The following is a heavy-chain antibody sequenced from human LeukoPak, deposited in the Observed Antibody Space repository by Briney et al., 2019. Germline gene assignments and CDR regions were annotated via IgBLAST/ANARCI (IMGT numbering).Heavy chain of an antibody. CDR2: IRYDGSNK. CDR1: GFTFSSYG. J-gene: IGHJ4*02. Sequence: GGSLRLSCAASGFTFSSYGMHWARQAPGKGLEWGAFIRYDGSNKYYADSVKGRFTISRDNSKNTLYLQMNSLRAEDTAVYYCAKDPDSSGWYGFDYWGQGTLVTVSS. CDR3: AKDPDSSGWYGFDY. V-gene: IGHV3-30*02. D-gene: IGHD6-19*01.